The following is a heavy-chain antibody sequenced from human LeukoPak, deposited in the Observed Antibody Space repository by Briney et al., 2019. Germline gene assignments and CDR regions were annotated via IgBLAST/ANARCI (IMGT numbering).Heavy chain of an antibody. CDR3: VREYSSSSGRAFDI. V-gene: IGHV3-74*01. J-gene: IGHJ3*02. Sequence: GGSLRLSCAASGFTFTSHWMHWVRQAPGKGLVWVSRISTDGSSTNSADSVKGRLTISRDNAKNTLYLQMNSLRAEDTAVYYCVREYSSSSGRAFDIWGQGTMVTVSP. CDR1: GFTFTSHW. CDR2: ISTDGSST. D-gene: IGHD6-6*01.